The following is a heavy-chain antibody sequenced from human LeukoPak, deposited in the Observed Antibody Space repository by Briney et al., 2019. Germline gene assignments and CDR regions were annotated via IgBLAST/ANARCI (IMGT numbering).Heavy chain of an antibody. CDR3: ASFEYSSSSFDY. V-gene: IGHV1-69*05. J-gene: IGHJ4*02. Sequence: SVKVSCKASGGTFSSYAISWVRQAPGQGLEWMGGIIPIFGTANYAQKFQGRVTITTDESTSTAYMELSSLRSEDTAVYYCASFEYSSSSFDYWGQGTLVAVSS. D-gene: IGHD6-6*01. CDR2: IIPIFGTA. CDR1: GGTFSSYA.